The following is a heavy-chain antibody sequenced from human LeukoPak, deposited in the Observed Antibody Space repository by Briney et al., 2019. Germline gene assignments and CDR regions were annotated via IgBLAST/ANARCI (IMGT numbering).Heavy chain of an antibody. Sequence: PGGSLRLSCAASGFTLSNYPMNWVRQAPGKGLEWVSYIGSGGSPIYYADSVRGRFSISRDNAKNTLYLQMNSLRAEDTAVYYCARVPTGSYSVDYWGQGTLVTVSS. V-gene: IGHV3-48*03. D-gene: IGHD1-26*01. J-gene: IGHJ4*02. CDR3: ARVPTGSYSVDY. CDR1: GFTLSNYP. CDR2: IGSGGSPI.